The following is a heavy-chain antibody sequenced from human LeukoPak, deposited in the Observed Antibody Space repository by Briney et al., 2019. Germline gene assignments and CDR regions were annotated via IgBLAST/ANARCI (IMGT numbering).Heavy chain of an antibody. CDR1: GGSFSGYY. D-gene: IGHD3-10*01. CDR3: VRRARPSTYYYGSGSYYTYDY. V-gene: IGHV4-34*01. J-gene: IGHJ4*02. CDR2: INHSGST. Sequence: SETLSLTCAVYGGSFSGYYWSWIRQPPGKGLEWIGEINHSGSTNYNPSLKSRVTISADTSKNQFSLKLSSVTAADTAVYYCVRRARPSTYYYGSGSYYTYDYWGQGTLVTVSS.